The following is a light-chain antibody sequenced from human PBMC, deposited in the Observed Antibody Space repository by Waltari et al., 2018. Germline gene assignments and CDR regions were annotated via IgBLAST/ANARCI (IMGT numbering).Light chain of an antibody. V-gene: IGKV4-1*01. CDR2: WAS. CDR3: QQYYSTPPT. CDR1: QSVLYSSNNKNY. J-gene: IGKJ4*01. Sequence: DIVMTQSPDSLAVSLGERATIHGQSSQSVLYSSNNKNYLAWYQQKPGQPPKLLIYWASTRESGVPDRFSGSGSGTDFTLTISSLQAEDVAVYYCQQYYSTPPTFGGGTKVEIK.